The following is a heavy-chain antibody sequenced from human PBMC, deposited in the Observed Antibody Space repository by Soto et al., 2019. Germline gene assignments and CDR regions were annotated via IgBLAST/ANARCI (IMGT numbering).Heavy chain of an antibody. D-gene: IGHD5-12*01. J-gene: IGHJ4*02. Sequence: HPGGSLRLSCAASGFTFSSYAMHWVRQAPGKGLEWVAVISYDGSNKYYADSVKGRFTISRDNSKNTLYLQMNSLRAEDTAVYYCARDGEMATISWYFDYWGQGTLVTVSS. CDR3: ARDGEMATISWYFDY. V-gene: IGHV3-30-3*01. CDR1: GFTFSSYA. CDR2: ISYDGSNK.